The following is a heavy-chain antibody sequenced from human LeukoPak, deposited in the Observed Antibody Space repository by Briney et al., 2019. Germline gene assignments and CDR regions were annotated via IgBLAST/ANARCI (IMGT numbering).Heavy chain of an antibody. CDR2: IRSKAYGGTT. CDR1: GFTFGVYA. D-gene: IGHD2-2*01. CDR3: TREQVYCSSTSCPGDY. J-gene: IGHJ4*02. V-gene: IGHV3-49*04. Sequence: GGSLRLSCTASGFTFGVYAMSWVRQAPGKGLEWVGFIRSKAYGGTTEYAASVKGRFTISRDDSKSIVYLQMNSLKTEDTAVYYCTREQVYCSSTSCPGDYWGQGTLVTVSS.